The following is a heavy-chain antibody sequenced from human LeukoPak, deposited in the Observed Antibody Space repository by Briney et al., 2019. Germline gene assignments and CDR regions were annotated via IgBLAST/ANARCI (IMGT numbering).Heavy chain of an antibody. CDR2: IYHIGST. CDR3: SRESGAFSPFGY. CDR1: GDSFTSVGYY. Sequence: SETLSLTCTVSGDSFTSVGYYWSWIRQHPGKGLEWIGYIYHIGSTYYNPSLKSRVTISVDTSKKEFSLTLTSVTAADTAVYYCSRESGAFSPFGYWGQGTLVTVSS. J-gene: IGHJ4*02. V-gene: IGHV4-31*03. D-gene: IGHD1-26*01.